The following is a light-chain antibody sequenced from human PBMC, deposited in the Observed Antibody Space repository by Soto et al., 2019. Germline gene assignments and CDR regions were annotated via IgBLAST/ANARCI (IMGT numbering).Light chain of an antibody. V-gene: IGLV1-44*01. J-gene: IGLJ1*01. CDR3: AAWDARLNGHV. CDR2: TTN. Sequence: QSVLTQPHSASGTAGQRVTISCSGSSSNIGTSSVHWFQQLPGTAPKLLISTTNQRPSGVPERFSGSKSGTSASLAISGLQSEDEADYYCAAWDARLNGHVFGTGTKVTVL. CDR1: SSNIGTSS.